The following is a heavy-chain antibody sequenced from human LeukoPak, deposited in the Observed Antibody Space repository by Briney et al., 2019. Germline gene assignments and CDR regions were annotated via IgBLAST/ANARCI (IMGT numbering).Heavy chain of an antibody. CDR2: ISSNGGST. CDR1: GFTFSSYA. V-gene: IGHV3-64*04. CDR3: ASGRPSFDF. J-gene: IGHJ4*02. Sequence: PGGSLRLSCSASGFTFSSYAMHWVRQAPGKGLEYVSAISSNGGSTYYADSVKGRFTISRDNSKNTLYLQINSLRAEDTAVYYCASGRPSFDFWGQGTLVTVSS.